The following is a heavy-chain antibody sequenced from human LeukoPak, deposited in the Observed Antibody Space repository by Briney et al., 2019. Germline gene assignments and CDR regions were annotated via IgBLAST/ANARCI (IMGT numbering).Heavy chain of an antibody. CDR2: IYYSGST. CDR3: ARDLRRDAFDI. J-gene: IGHJ3*02. V-gene: IGHV4-59*01. D-gene: IGHD4-17*01. Sequence: PSETLSLTCTVSGGSISIYYWSWIRQPPGKGLEWIGYIYYSGSTNYNPSLKSRVTISVDTSKNQFSLKLSSVTAADTAVYYCARDLRRDAFDIWGQGTMVTVSS. CDR1: GGSISIYY.